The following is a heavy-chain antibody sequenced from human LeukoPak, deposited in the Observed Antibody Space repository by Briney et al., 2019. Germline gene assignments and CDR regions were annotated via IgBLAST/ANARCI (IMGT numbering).Heavy chain of an antibody. Sequence: SETLSLTCTVSGGSISSGGYYWSWIRQHPGKGLEWIGYIYYSGSTYYNPSLKSRVTISVDTSKNQFSLKLSSVTAADTAVYYCARVENGYCSGGSCFATANPIDYWGQGTLVTVSS. CDR3: ARVENGYCSGGSCFATANPIDY. D-gene: IGHD2-15*01. CDR1: GGSISSGGYY. CDR2: IYYSGST. V-gene: IGHV4-31*03. J-gene: IGHJ4*02.